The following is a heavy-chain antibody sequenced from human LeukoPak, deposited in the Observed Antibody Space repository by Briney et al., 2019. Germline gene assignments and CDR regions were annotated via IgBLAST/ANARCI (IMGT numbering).Heavy chain of an antibody. D-gene: IGHD3-10*01. V-gene: IGHV3-20*04. CDR1: GFTLGDYG. CDR3: ARDSGDSGSYYFGVDY. CDR2: INWNGGST. J-gene: IGHJ4*02. Sequence: GFLRIFCAASGFTLGDYGMSWVRPTSGKGLELVSGINWNGGSTGYADSVKGRFTISRDNAKNSLYLQMNSLRAEDTALYYCARDSGDSGSYYFGVDYWGQGTLVTVSS.